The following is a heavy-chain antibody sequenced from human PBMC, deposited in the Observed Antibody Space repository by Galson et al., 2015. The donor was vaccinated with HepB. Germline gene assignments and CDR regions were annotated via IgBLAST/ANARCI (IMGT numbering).Heavy chain of an antibody. CDR2: IDPSDSYT. Sequence: QSGAEVKKPGESLRISCKGSGYSFTSYWISWVRQMPGKGLEWMGRIDPSDSYTNYSPSFQGHVTISADKSISTAYLQWSSLKASDTAMYYCARFGGGDCYTANCYYYGMDVWGQGTTVTVSS. CDR1: GYSFTSYW. D-gene: IGHD2-21*02. J-gene: IGHJ6*02. V-gene: IGHV5-10-1*01. CDR3: ARFGGGDCYTANCYYYGMDV.